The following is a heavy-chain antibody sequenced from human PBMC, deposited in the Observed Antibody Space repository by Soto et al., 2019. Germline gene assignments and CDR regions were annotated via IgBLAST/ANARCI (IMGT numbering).Heavy chain of an antibody. J-gene: IGHJ5*02. CDR1: GYTFTTFA. D-gene: IGHD6-19*01. CDR2: INTANGDT. CDR3: ARDSTGWYRGWFDP. Sequence: QVHLAQSGAEVQKPGASMNLSCKASGYTFTTFARHWLRQAPGQRPEWMGWINTANGDTKYSQTLQGRITITRDTSARIVYMDLRSLTSEDTAVYFCARDSTGWYRGWFDPWGQGTLVTVSS. V-gene: IGHV1-3*04.